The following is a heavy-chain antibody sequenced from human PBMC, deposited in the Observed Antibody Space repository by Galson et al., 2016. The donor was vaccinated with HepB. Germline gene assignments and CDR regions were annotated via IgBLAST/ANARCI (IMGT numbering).Heavy chain of an antibody. Sequence: TLSLTCAVSGGFISSSAYSWTWIRQPPGKGLELIGYVYYSGDTYYNPSLKSRVTISVDLSNNQFSLNLTSVTAADTAVYFCARAKPVPDFWGHGTTVIVSS. V-gene: IGHV4-30-2*01. J-gene: IGHJ6*02. CDR3: ARAKPVPDF. CDR2: VYYSGDT. D-gene: IGHD6-13*01. CDR1: GGFISSSAYS.